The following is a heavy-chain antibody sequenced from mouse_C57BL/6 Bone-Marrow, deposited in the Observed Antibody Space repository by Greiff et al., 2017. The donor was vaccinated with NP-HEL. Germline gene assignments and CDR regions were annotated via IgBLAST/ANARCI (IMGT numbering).Heavy chain of an antibody. D-gene: IGHD2-3*01. V-gene: IGHV5-9-1*02. CDR3: TRWLLQGFAY. CDR2: ISRGGDYT. J-gene: IGHJ3*01. Sequence: EVQVVESGAGLVKPGGSLKLSCAASGFTFSSYAMSWVRQTPEKRLEWVAYISRGGDYTYYADTVKGRFTFSRDNASNTLYLQMSSLKSEDTAMYYCTRWLLQGFAYWGQGTLVTVSA. CDR1: GFTFSSYA.